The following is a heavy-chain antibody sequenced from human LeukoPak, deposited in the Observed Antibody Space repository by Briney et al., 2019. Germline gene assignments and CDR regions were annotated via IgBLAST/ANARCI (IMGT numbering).Heavy chain of an antibody. V-gene: IGHV4-39*01. CDR1: GGSISTSSYY. CDR3: ARQGGLWLRAPFDY. CDR2: MYYSGST. Sequence: PLETLSLTCTVSGGSISTSSYYWGWIRQPPGKGLEWIGSMYYSGSTCYNPSLQSRVTISVDTSKNQFSLRLTSVTAADTAVYYCARQGGLWLRAPFDYWGQGTLVTVSS. D-gene: IGHD5-18*01. J-gene: IGHJ4*02.